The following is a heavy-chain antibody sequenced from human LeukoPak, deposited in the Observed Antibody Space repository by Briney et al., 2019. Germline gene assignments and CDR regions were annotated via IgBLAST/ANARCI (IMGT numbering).Heavy chain of an antibody. J-gene: IGHJ4*02. Sequence: GGSLRLSCAASGFAFSTYAMSWVRQAPGKGLEWVSAISGSGGSTYSADSVKGRFTISRDSSKNMLYLQMNNLRAEDTAVYYCAKDMDAGDKKYYFDCWGQGTLVTVSS. D-gene: IGHD2-21*02. CDR2: ISGSGGST. CDR3: AKDMDAGDKKYYFDC. V-gene: IGHV3-23*01. CDR1: GFAFSTYA.